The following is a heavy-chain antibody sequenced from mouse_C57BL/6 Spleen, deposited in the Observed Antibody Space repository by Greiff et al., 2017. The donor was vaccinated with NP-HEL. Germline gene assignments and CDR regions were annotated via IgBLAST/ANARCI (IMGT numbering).Heavy chain of an antibody. CDR2: IDPSDSYT. CDR1: GYTFTSYW. Sequence: QVQLQQPGAELVKPGASVKLSCKASGYTFTSYWMQWVKQRPGQGLEWIGEIDPSDSYTNYNQKFKGKATLTVDTSSSTAYMQLSSLTSEDSAVYYCARGDDYDVRGSHYWGQGTTLTVSS. D-gene: IGHD2-4*01. J-gene: IGHJ2*01. V-gene: IGHV1-50*01. CDR3: ARGDDYDVRGSHY.